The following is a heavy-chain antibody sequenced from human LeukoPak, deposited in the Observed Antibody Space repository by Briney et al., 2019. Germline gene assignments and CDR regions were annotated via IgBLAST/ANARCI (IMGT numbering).Heavy chain of an antibody. J-gene: IGHJ6*02. V-gene: IGHV4-31*03. CDR2: IYYSGST. CDR1: GGSISSGGYY. CDR3: ARGGYDILTEYYYYYYGMDV. Sequence: SETLSLTCTVSGGSISSGGYYWSWIRQHPGKGLEWIGYIYYSGSTYYNPSLKSRVTISVDTSKNQFSLKLSSVTAADTAVYYCARGGYDILTEYYYYYYGMDVWGQGTTVTVSS. D-gene: IGHD3-9*01.